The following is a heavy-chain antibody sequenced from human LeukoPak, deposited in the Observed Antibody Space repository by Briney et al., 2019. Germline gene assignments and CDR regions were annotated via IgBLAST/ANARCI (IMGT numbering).Heavy chain of an antibody. CDR3: AREKGLRF. V-gene: IGHV3-11*01. CDR2: ISGRGGSI. D-gene: IGHD4-17*01. CDR1: GFIFSDYY. J-gene: IGHJ4*02. Sequence: GGSLRLSCATSGFIFSDYYMSWIRQAPGKGLEWVSYISGRGGSIYYAGSVKGRFTISRDNAEKSLYLQMNSLRAEDTDVYYCAREKGLRFWGQGTLVSVSS.